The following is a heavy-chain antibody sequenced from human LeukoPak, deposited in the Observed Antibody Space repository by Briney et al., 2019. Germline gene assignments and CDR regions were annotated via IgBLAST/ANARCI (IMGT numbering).Heavy chain of an antibody. CDR3: ARASWLPQTRNYYYMDV. CDR2: TYYNSKWYN. Sequence: SQTLSLTCAISGDSVSNNDGGWNWIRQSPSRGLEWLGRTYYNSKWYNDYAVSVKSRMTINPDTSKNQFSLKLSSVTAADTAMYYCARASWLPQTRNYYYMDVWGKGTTVTISS. CDR1: GDSVSNNDGG. V-gene: IGHV6-1*01. D-gene: IGHD5-12*01. J-gene: IGHJ6*03.